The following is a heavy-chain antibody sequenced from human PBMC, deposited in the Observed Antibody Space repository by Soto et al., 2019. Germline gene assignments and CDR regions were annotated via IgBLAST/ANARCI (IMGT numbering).Heavy chain of an antibody. Sequence: PGGSLCLSCTASGFTFGDYAMSWFRQAPGKGLEWVGFIRSKAYGGTTEYAASVKGRFTISRDDSKSIAYLQMNSLKTEDTAVYYCTRAEGYSSGWYEFSGNYFDYWGQGTLVTVSS. CDR3: TRAEGYSSGWYEFSGNYFDY. D-gene: IGHD6-19*01. J-gene: IGHJ4*02. CDR1: GFTFGDYA. V-gene: IGHV3-49*03. CDR2: IRSKAYGGTT.